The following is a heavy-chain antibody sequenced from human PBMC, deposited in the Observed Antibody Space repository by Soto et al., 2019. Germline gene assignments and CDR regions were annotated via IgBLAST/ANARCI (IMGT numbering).Heavy chain of an antibody. V-gene: IGHV4-59*01. J-gene: IGHJ4*02. CDR1: GGSISSYY. D-gene: IGHD2-15*01. CDR2: IYYSGST. Sequence: SETLSLTCTVSGGSISSYYWSWIRQPPGKGLEWIGYIYYSGSTNYNPSLKSRVTISVDTSKNQFSLKLSSVTAADTAVYYCARAPDCSGGSCFGYDFDYGGQGILVTVSS. CDR3: ARAPDCSGGSCFGYDFDY.